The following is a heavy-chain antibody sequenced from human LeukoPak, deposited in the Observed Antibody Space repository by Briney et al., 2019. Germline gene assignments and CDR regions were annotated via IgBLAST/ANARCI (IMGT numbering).Heavy chain of an antibody. J-gene: IGHJ5*02. CDR3: ARGFVVTSSSLIYNWFDP. CDR2: IYCSGST. D-gene: IGHD6-13*01. Sequence: SQTLSLTCTVSGGSISSGGYYWSWLRQDPGKGLEWIGYIYCSGSTYYNPSLKSRVTISVDTSKNQFSLKLSSVTAADTAMYYCARGFVVTSSSLIYNWFDPWGQGTLVTVSS. V-gene: IGHV4-31*03. CDR1: GGSISSGGYY.